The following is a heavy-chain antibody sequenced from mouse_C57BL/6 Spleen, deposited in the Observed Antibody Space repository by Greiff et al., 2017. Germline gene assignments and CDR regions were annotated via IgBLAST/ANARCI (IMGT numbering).Heavy chain of an antibody. J-gene: IGHJ2*01. CDR3: ARCDYGSSQGGNY. V-gene: IGHV1-82*01. D-gene: IGHD1-1*01. Sequence: VQLQQSGPELVKPGASVKISCTASGYAFSSSWMNWVKQRPGKGLEWIGRIYPGDGDTNYNGKFKGKATLTADKSSSTAYMQLSSLTAEDSAVYFCARCDYGSSQGGNYWGQGTTLTVSS. CDR1: GYAFSSSW. CDR2: IYPGDGDT.